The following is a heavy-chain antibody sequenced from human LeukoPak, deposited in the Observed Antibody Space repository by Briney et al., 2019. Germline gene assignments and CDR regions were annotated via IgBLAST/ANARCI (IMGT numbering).Heavy chain of an antibody. Sequence: SETPSLTCTVSGGSISSYYWSWIRQPPGKGLEWIGYIYYSGSTNYNPSLKSRVTISVDTSKNQFSLKLSSVTAADTAVYYCARDAVRAFDIWGQGTMVTVSS. J-gene: IGHJ3*02. CDR2: IYYSGST. V-gene: IGHV4-59*01. D-gene: IGHD3-10*01. CDR1: GGSISSYY. CDR3: ARDAVRAFDI.